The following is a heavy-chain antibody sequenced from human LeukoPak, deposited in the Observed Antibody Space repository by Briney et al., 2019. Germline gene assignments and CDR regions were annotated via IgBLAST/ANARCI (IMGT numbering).Heavy chain of an antibody. CDR2: IWYSGST. D-gene: IGHD3-22*01. CDR3: ARQEYYYDSSGPWGDAFDI. Sequence: PSETLSLTCTVSGGSISSYYWSWIRQPPGKGLEWIGHIWYSGSTNYNPALKSRVTISEDTSKNQFSLKLSSVTAADTAVYYCARQEYYYDSSGPWGDAFDIWGQGTMVTVSS. CDR1: GGSISSYY. J-gene: IGHJ3*02. V-gene: IGHV4-59*08.